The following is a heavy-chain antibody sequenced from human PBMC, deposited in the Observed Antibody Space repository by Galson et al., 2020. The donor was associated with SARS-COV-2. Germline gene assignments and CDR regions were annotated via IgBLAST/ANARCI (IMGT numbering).Heavy chain of an antibody. V-gene: IGHV4-39*07. J-gene: IGHJ6*02. CDR1: GESINSDSYY. D-gene: IGHD2-2*01. CDR2: IFYSGNM. Sequence: SETMSLTYTVSGESINSDSYYWGWIRQPPGKGLEWIGSIFYSGNMYFNPSLRSRVFMSLDTSNNQVSLELTSVTAADTAVYYCARGNCSSTSCYGGILYFYGMDVWGHGAAITVSS. CDR3: ARGNCSSTSCYGGILYFYGMDV.